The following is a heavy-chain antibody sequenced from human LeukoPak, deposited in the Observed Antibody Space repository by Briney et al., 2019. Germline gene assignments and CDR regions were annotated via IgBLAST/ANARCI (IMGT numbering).Heavy chain of an antibody. CDR1: GYTFTGYY. CDR3: ARDFPYYYDSSGYYEFDY. Sequence: ASVKVSCKASGYTFTGYYMHWVGQAPGQGLEWMGWINPNSGGTNYAQKFQGRVTMTRDTSISTAYMELSRLRSDDTAVYYCARDFPYYYDSSGYYEFDYWGQGTLVTVSS. J-gene: IGHJ4*02. V-gene: IGHV1-2*02. D-gene: IGHD3-22*01. CDR2: INPNSGGT.